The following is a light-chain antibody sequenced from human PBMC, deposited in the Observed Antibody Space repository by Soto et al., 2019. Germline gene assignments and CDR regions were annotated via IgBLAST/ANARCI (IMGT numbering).Light chain of an antibody. Sequence: ELVFTQSPGTLSLSPGERATLSCRATQSVSSSYLAWYQQKPGQAPRLLIYGASSRATGIPDRFSGSGSGTDFTLTISRLEPEDFAVYYCQQYGSSPPGLTFGGGTKVDIK. CDR1: QSVSSSY. CDR3: QQYGSSPPGLT. J-gene: IGKJ4*01. CDR2: GAS. V-gene: IGKV3-20*01.